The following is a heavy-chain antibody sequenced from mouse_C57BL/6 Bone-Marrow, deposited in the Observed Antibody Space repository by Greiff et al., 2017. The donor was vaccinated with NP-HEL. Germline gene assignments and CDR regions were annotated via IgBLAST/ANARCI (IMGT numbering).Heavy chain of an antibody. V-gene: IGHV2-5*01. CDR2: IWRGGST. CDR3: ATTSLIYYGNYAWFAY. J-gene: IGHJ3*01. Sequence: VQLKESGPGLVQPSQSLSITCTVSGFSLTSYGVHWVRQSPGKGLEWLGVIWRGGSTDYNAAFMSRLSITKDNSKSQVFFKMNSLQADDTAIYYCATTSLIYYGNYAWFAYWGQGTLVTVSA. CDR1: GFSLTSYG. D-gene: IGHD2-1*01.